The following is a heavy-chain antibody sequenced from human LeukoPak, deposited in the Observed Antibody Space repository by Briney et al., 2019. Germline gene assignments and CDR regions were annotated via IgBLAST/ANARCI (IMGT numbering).Heavy chain of an antibody. CDR2: ISAYNGNT. D-gene: IGHD3-10*01. CDR1: GYTFASYG. CDR3: ARQVDSTMALPDY. Sequence: ASVKVSCKASGYTFASYGVTWVRQAPGQGLEWMGWISAYNGNTNYAQKPQGRVTMTTDTSTSTVYMELRRLRSDDTAVYYCARQVDSTMALPDYWGQGTLVTVSS. J-gene: IGHJ4*02. V-gene: IGHV1-18*01.